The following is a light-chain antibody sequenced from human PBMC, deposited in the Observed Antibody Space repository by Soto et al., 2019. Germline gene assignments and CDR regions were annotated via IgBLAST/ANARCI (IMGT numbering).Light chain of an antibody. J-gene: IGKJ4*01. CDR1: QSISSW. CDR2: DAS. Sequence: DIQMTQSPSTLSASVGDRVTITCRASQSISSWLAWYQQKPGKAPKLLIYDASSLESGVPSRFSGSGSGTEFTLTISSLQPDEFATYYCQQYNSYSPLPFGGGTKVDIK. CDR3: QQYNSYSPLP. V-gene: IGKV1-5*01.